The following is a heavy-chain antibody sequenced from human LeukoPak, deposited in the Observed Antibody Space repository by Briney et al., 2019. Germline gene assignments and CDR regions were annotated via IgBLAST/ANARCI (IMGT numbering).Heavy chain of an antibody. Sequence: PGRSLRPSCAPSEFSAGSIYMTWVRQPPGKGLEWVPLIYSGGGTYLANWVKGRFTISRENSKNTLSLQLDSLRAEDTAVYYCAGGPRGLHNTGGQGTLVSVSS. V-gene: IGHV3-66*01. CDR1: EFSAGSIY. J-gene: IGHJ4*02. CDR2: IYSGGGT. CDR3: AGGPRGLHNT. D-gene: IGHD5-18*01.